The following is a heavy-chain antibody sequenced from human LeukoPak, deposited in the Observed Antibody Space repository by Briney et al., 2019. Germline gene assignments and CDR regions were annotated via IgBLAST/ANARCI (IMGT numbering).Heavy chain of an antibody. J-gene: IGHJ4*02. CDR1: GFSFSSYW. CDR2: IKEDGSDK. CDR3: TKYGDDDTPGLN. Sequence: PGGSLRLSCAASGFSFSSYWMTWVRQAPGKGLEWVANIKEDGSDKYYVDSVEGRFTISRDNAKNSLYLQMNSLRAEDTAVYYCTKYGDDDTPGLNWGQGTLVTVSS. V-gene: IGHV3-7*02. D-gene: IGHD4-17*01.